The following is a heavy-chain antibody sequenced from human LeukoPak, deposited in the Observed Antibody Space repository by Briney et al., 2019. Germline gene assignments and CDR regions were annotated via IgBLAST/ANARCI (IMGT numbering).Heavy chain of an antibody. V-gene: IGHV3-30*04. Sequence: GGSLRLSCAASGFTFSSYAMHWVRQAPGKGLEWVAVISYDGSNKYYADSVKGRFTISRDNSKNTLYLQMNSLRAEDTAVYYCARDRTGSYWFDYWGQGTLVTVSS. CDR3: ARDRTGSYWFDY. J-gene: IGHJ4*02. CDR1: GFTFSSYA. CDR2: ISYDGSNK. D-gene: IGHD1-26*01.